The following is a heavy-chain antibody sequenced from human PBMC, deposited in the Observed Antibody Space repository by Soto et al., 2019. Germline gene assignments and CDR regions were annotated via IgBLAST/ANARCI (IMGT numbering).Heavy chain of an antibody. D-gene: IGHD3-10*01. CDR2: INHSGST. V-gene: IGHV4-34*01. J-gene: IGHJ6*02. CDR3: ARPNRRRTSMVRGVIHGMDV. Sequence: SETLSLTCAVYGGSFSGYYWSWIRQPPGKGLEWIGEINHSGSTNYNPSLKSRVTISVDTSKNQFSLKLSSVTAADTAVYYCARPNRRRTSMVRGVIHGMDVWGQGTTVTVSS. CDR1: GGSFSGYY.